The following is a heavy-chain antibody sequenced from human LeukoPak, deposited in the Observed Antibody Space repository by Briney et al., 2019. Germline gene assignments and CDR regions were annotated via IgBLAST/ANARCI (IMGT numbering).Heavy chain of an antibody. Sequence: SETLSLTCTVSGGSISSYYWSWIRQPAGKGLEWIGRIYTSGSTNYNPSLKSRVTMSVDTSKNQFSLKLSSVTAADTAVYYCARHSTTDETMTPFDYWGQGTLVTVSS. CDR3: ARHSTTDETMTPFDY. CDR2: IYTSGST. D-gene: IGHD1-1*01. CDR1: GGSISSYY. V-gene: IGHV4-4*07. J-gene: IGHJ4*02.